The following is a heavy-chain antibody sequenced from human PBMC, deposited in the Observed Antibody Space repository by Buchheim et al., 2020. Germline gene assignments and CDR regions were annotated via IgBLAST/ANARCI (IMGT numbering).Heavy chain of an antibody. J-gene: IGHJ4*02. Sequence: EVQLLESGGGLVQPGGSLRLSCAASGFTFSDYGMMWVRQAPGKGLEWLSGMSGDTTYTYYADSVKGRFTISRDTSKNTLYLQMTSLRAEDTAVYYCAKTLALSGTGSHYLDYWGQGTL. V-gene: IGHV3-23*01. CDR2: MSGDTTYT. CDR3: AKTLALSGTGSHYLDY. CDR1: GFTFSDYG. D-gene: IGHD3-3*02.